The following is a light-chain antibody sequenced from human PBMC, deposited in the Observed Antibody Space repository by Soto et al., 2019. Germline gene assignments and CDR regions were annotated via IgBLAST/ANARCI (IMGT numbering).Light chain of an antibody. CDR3: QQYNAHPYS. Sequence: DFQMTQSPSTLSASVGDRVTITCRASQSIHSWLAWYQQKPGRTPELLIYRVSTLAAGVPSRFSGSGSGTDFTLSITSVQPDDFATYHCQQYNAHPYSFGQGTKLEI. CDR2: RVS. CDR1: QSIHSW. V-gene: IGKV1-5*03. J-gene: IGKJ2*03.